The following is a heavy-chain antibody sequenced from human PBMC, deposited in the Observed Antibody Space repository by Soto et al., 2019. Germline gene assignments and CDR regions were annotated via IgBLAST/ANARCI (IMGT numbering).Heavy chain of an antibody. D-gene: IGHD1-26*01. CDR3: ARDFAWAFDY. V-gene: IGHV3-66*01. CDR1: GLTVSGKKY. J-gene: IGHJ4*02. Sequence: DVQLVESGGGLIQPGGSLRLSCVASGLTVSGKKYVAWVRQAPGKGPEWVSGVYDLDGTYYADSVRGRFTVSRDNAKNSLYLQMSSLRDEDTAVYYCARDFAWAFDYWGQGTLLTVSP. CDR2: VYDLDGT.